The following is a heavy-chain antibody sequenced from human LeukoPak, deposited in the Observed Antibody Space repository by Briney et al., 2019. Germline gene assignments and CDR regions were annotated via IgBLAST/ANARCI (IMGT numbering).Heavy chain of an antibody. CDR1: GFTFSSYA. CDR2: ISGSGGST. Sequence: PGGSLRLSCAASGFTFSSYAMSWVRQAPGKGLEWVSVISGSGGSTYYADSVKGRFTISRDNSKNTLYLRMNSLRAEDTAVYYCAKGPYCSSTSCYPNWFDPWGQGTLVTVSS. V-gene: IGHV3-23*01. D-gene: IGHD2-2*01. J-gene: IGHJ5*02. CDR3: AKGPYCSSTSCYPNWFDP.